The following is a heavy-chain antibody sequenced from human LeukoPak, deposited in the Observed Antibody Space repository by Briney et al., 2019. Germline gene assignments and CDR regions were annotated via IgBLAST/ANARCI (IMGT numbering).Heavy chain of an antibody. D-gene: IGHD3-9*01. CDR2: IYASGTT. V-gene: IGHV4-61*02. Sequence: SETLSLTCTVSGGSLSSGYYFWSWIRQPAGKGLEWIGRIYASGTTNYNPSLKSRVTISVDTSKNQFSLKLSSVTAADTAVYYCADSGYDTPFDPWGQGTLVTVSS. CDR1: GGSLSSGYYF. J-gene: IGHJ5*02. CDR3: ADSGYDTPFDP.